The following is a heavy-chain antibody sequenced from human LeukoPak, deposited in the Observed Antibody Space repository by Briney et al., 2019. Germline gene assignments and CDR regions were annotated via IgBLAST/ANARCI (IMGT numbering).Heavy chain of an antibody. Sequence: GVSLTLSCVVSGLTFTSYTMDWVRQAPGKGLEWLSSISSSSNDICYADSVKGRFTISRDNAKNSVLLQMNSLRAEDTALYYCAIIRGRNSWGQGTLVTVSS. CDR2: ISSSSNDI. CDR3: AIIRGRNS. D-gene: IGHD3-10*01. V-gene: IGHV3-21*01. CDR1: GLTFTSYT. J-gene: IGHJ4*02.